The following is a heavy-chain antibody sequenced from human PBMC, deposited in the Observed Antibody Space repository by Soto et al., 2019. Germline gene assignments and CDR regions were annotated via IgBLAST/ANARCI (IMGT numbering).Heavy chain of an antibody. CDR1: GYTFTDYY. CDR3: TRENIENSDGLYDDFDI. CDR2: MNPKSGGA. J-gene: IGHJ3*02. Sequence: ASVKVSCKTSGYTFTDYYTHWVRQAPGQGLEWMGWMNPKSGGAYFAQKFQGRVTLTRDTSIGTAYIEVNSLTSDDTAVYFCTRENIENSDGLYDDFDIWGQGTTVTV. D-gene: IGHD5-18*01. V-gene: IGHV1-2*02.